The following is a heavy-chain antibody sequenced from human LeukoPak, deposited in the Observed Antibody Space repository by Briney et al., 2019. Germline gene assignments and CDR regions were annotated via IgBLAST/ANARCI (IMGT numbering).Heavy chain of an antibody. CDR1: GFTFSDYY. CDR2: ISSSGSTI. CDR3: ARGRRYSYGPGDY. V-gene: IGHV3-11*04. Sequence: PEGSLRLSXAASGFTFSDYYMSWISQAPGKGLEWVSYISSSGSTIYYADSVKGRFTISRDNAKNSLYLQMNSLRAEDTAVYYCARGRRYSYGPGDYWGQGALVTVSS. J-gene: IGHJ4*02. D-gene: IGHD5-18*01.